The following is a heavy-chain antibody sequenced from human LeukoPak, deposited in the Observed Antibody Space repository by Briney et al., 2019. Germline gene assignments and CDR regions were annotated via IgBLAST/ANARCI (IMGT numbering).Heavy chain of an antibody. CDR3: TKGGSFSWP. Sequence: QSGGSLRLSCAASGFTLSTSGMSWVRQAPGKGLECVSVISDTGGTCYADSVKGRFTISRDISKNTVYLQMNNLRAEDTALYYCTKGGSFSWPWGQGTLVTVSS. CDR2: ISDTGGT. V-gene: IGHV3-23*01. J-gene: IGHJ5*02. CDR1: GFTLSTSG. D-gene: IGHD6-13*01.